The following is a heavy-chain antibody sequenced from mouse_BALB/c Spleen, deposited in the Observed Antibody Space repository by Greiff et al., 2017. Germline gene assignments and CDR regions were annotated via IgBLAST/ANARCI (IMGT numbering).Heavy chain of an antibody. CDR2: INSNGGST. V-gene: IGHV5-6-3*01. CDR1: GFTFSSYG. Sequence: EVQLVESGGGLVQPGGSLKLSCAASGFTFSSYGMPWVRQTPDKRLELVATINSNGGSTYYPDSVKGRFTISGDNAKNTLYLQMSSLKSEDTAMYYCARERGGDFDYWGQGTTVTVSS. J-gene: IGHJ2*01. CDR3: ARERGGDFDY.